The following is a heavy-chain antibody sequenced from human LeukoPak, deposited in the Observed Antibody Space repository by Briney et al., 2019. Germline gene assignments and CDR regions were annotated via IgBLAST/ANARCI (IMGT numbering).Heavy chain of an antibody. V-gene: IGHV4-59*01. CDR3: ARRRYGSGTFYRELDY. J-gene: IGHJ4*02. D-gene: IGHD3-10*01. CDR1: GGSIGNYH. Sequence: SETLSLTCTVSGGSIGNYHWNWIRQPPGKGLEWIGYIYSSGGTDYNPSLKSRVTISVDTSKNQISLKLRSVTAADTAVYYCARRRYGSGTFYRELDYWGQGTLITVSS. CDR2: IYSSGGT.